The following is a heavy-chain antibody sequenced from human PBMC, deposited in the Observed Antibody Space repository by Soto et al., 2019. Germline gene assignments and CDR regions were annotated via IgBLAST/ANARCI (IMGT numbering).Heavy chain of an antibody. J-gene: IGHJ3*02. CDR3: ARNVRYYYDSSGYYNDAFDI. D-gene: IGHD3-22*01. Sequence: SWISQHPGKGLEWMGRIDPSDSYTNYSPSFQGHVTISADKSISTAYLQWSSLKASDTAMYYCARNVRYYYDSSGYYNDAFDIWGQGTMVT. V-gene: IGHV5-10-1*01. CDR2: IDPSDSYT.